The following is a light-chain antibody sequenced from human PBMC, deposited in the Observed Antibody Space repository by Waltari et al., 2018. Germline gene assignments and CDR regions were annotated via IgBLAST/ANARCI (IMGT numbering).Light chain of an antibody. Sequence: DIQMTQSPSSLSASVGDTVTITCRTSQAINSYLNWVQQKPGKPPKLLIFATNTLQSGVPSRFSGSGSGTEFTLTISSLQPEDFASYYCLQHNKYPVTFGGGTNVDI. CDR2: ATN. CDR3: LQHNKYPVT. CDR1: QAINSY. V-gene: IGKV1-17*01. J-gene: IGKJ4*01.